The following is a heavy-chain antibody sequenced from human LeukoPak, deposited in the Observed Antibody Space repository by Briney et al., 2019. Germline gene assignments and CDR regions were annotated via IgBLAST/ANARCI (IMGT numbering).Heavy chain of an antibody. CDR3: ARANNFDGSGYYYVFFDY. CDR2: INPSGST. J-gene: IGHJ4*02. CDR1: DYSISGASY. D-gene: IGHD3-22*01. Sequence: PSETLSLTCTVSDYSISGASYWVWIRQSPGKGLEWIGRINPSGSTYYNPSLRSRVTISVDTSNNQFSLELNSVTAADTAFYHCARANNFDGSGYYYVFFDYWGQGTLVTVSS. V-gene: IGHV4-38-2*02.